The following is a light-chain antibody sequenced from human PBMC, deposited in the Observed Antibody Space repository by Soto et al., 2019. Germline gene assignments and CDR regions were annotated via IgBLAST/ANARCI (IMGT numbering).Light chain of an antibody. CDR1: SSDVGGYNY. CDR2: DVS. J-gene: IGLJ2*01. Sequence: QSALTQPASVSGSPGQSIAISCTGTSSDVGGYNYVSWYQQHPGKAPKLIIYDVSYRPSGVSDRFSGSKSGNTASLTISGLQDEDEADYYCSSYTSSSTVVFGGETNFTVL. CDR3: SSYTSSSTVV. V-gene: IGLV2-14*03.